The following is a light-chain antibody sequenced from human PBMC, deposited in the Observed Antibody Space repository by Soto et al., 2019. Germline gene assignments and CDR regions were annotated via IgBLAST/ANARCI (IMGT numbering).Light chain of an antibody. V-gene: IGLV2-14*01. CDR1: SSDVGGYNY. Sequence: QYVLTQPASVSGSPGQSITISCTGTSSDVGGYNYVSWYQQHPGKAPKLMIYDVSNRPSGVSNRFSGSKSGNTASLTISGLQAEDEADDYCSSYTSSSTLVVFGGGTKLTVL. CDR2: DVS. CDR3: SSYTSSSTLVV. J-gene: IGLJ2*01.